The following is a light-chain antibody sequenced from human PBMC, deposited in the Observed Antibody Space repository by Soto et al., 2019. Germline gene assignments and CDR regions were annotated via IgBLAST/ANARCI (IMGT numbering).Light chain of an antibody. Sequence: EIVLTQSPATLSLSPGERATLSCRASQSVSSYLAWYQQKPGQAPRLLIYDASNRATGIPARFSGSGSGTDFTLTISSLGPEDFAVYYCQQRSNWPPWLTFGGGTKLEIK. J-gene: IGKJ4*01. CDR3: QQRSNWPPWLT. V-gene: IGKV3-11*01. CDR1: QSVSSY. CDR2: DAS.